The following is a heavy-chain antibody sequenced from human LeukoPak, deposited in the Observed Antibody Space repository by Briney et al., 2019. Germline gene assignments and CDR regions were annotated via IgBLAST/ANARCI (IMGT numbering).Heavy chain of an antibody. Sequence: GASVKVSCKASGGTFSSYAISWVRQAPGQGLEWMGGIIPIFGTANYAQKFQGRVTIPADESTSTAYMELSSLRSEDTAVYYCARGTFGVVISGGAFDIWGQGTMVTVSS. J-gene: IGHJ3*02. CDR3: ARGTFGVVISGGAFDI. D-gene: IGHD3-3*01. CDR2: IIPIFGTA. V-gene: IGHV1-69*13. CDR1: GGTFSSYA.